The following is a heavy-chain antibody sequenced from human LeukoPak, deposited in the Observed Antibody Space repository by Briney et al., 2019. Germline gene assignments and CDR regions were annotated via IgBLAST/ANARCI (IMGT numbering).Heavy chain of an antibody. Sequence: AGGSLRLSCAASGFTFSSYSMNWVRQAPGKGLEWVSYISSSSSPIYYADSVKGRFTISRDNDKNSLYLQMNSLRAEDSAVYYCARAGGDFWCGDWGQGTLVTVSS. CDR1: GFTFSSYS. CDR3: ARAGGDFWCGD. J-gene: IGHJ4*02. V-gene: IGHV3-48*01. D-gene: IGHD3-3*01. CDR2: ISSSSSPI.